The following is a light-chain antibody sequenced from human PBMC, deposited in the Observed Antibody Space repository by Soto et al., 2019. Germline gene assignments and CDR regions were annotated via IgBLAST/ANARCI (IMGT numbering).Light chain of an antibody. Sequence: EIVLTQSPATLSLSPGLRATLSCMASLSGSSYVACYQQKPGQAPRLLIYDASHRAAGIPARFSGSGLGTDFTLTISSLEPEDAAVYYCQQRSNWPPITFGQGTRLE. CDR3: QQRSNWPPIT. CDR1: LSGSSY. CDR2: DAS. V-gene: IGKV3-11*01. J-gene: IGKJ5*01.